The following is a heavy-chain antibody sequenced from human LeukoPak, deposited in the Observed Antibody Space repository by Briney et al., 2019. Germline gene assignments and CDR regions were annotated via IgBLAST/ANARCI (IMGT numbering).Heavy chain of an antibody. J-gene: IGHJ5*02. CDR3: ARHPNIGVIRDGFDR. Sequence: SETLSLTCTVSGASISSYYWSCIRQPPGKGLEWIAFIYSTGNINYNPSLRSRASISLDTSKHLCSLRLTSVTAADTAVYYCARHPNIGVIRDGFDRWGQGTLVTVSS. V-gene: IGHV4-59*08. CDR1: GASISSYY. D-gene: IGHD2/OR15-2a*01. CDR2: IYSTGNI.